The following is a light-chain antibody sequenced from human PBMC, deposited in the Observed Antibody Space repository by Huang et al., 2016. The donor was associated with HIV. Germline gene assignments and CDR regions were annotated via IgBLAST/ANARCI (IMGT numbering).Light chain of an antibody. CDR1: QSVKTN. Sequence: EVVMTQSPASLSVSPGDRATLACWAVQSVKTNFAWYQQQPGQSPRRLIFGAPTRTTGVPARFSGSGSWTDFTLTISSLQSEDFAVYYCQQYNNWPLTVGGGTGVEIK. CDR2: GAP. V-gene: IGKV3-15*01. CDR3: QQYNNWPLT. J-gene: IGKJ4*01.